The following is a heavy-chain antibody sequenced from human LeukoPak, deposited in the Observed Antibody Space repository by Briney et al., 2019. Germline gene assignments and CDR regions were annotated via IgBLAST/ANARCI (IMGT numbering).Heavy chain of an antibody. J-gene: IGHJ3*02. CDR1: GFTFSSYS. V-gene: IGHV3-48*01. D-gene: IGHD2-15*01. CDR3: AGGYCSGGSCIDAFDI. Sequence: GGSLRLSCAASGFTFSSYSMNWVRQAPGKGLEWVSYISSSSTIYYADSVKGRFTISRDNSKNTLYLQMNSLRAEDTAVYYCAGGYCSGGSCIDAFDIWGQGTMVTVSS. CDR2: ISSSSTI.